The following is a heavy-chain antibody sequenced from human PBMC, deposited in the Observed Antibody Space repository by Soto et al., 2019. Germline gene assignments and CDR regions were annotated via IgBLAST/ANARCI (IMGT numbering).Heavy chain of an antibody. CDR3: VLTTGWLGFDF. CDR1: GFAVSSKY. Sequence: EVQLVESGGGLIQPGGSLRLSCAASGFAVSSKYMTWVRQAPGKGLEWVSVIYGGGTTYYADSVKGRFTISRDTSKNTLYLQMNSLRAEDTAVYYCVLTTGWLGFDFWGQGTLVTVSS. V-gene: IGHV3-53*01. CDR2: IYGGGTT. J-gene: IGHJ4*02. D-gene: IGHD6-19*01.